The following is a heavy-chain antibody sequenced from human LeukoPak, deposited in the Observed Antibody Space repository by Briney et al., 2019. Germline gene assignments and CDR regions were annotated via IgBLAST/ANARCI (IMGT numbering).Heavy chain of an antibody. V-gene: IGHV3-30-3*01. CDR1: GFPFGVYA. Sequence: GGSLRLSCAASGFPFGVYAVHWVRQAPGKGLEWVAVISNDGSNKYYADSVKGRFTISRDNSKDTLYLQMNSLTAEDTALYYCAREGFGSYVFDIWGQGTMVTVSS. D-gene: IGHD3-10*01. CDR2: ISNDGSNK. J-gene: IGHJ3*02. CDR3: AREGFGSYVFDI.